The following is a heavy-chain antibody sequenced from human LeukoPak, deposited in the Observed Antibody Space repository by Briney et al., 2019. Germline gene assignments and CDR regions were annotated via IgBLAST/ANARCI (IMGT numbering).Heavy chain of an antibody. J-gene: IGHJ4*02. CDR3: ARDRTDSGYLDY. V-gene: IGHV4-31*03. CDR2: IYYSGST. CDR1: GGSISSGGYY. Sequence: SQTLSLTCTVSGGSISSGGYYWSWIRQHPGKGLEWIGYIYYSGSTYYNPSFKSRVTISVDTSKNQFSLKLSSVTAADTAVYYCARDRTDSGYLDYWGQGTLVTVSS. D-gene: IGHD2-15*01.